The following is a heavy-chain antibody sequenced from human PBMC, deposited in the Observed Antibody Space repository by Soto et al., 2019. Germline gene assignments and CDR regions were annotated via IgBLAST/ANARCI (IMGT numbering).Heavy chain of an antibody. CDR1: GYTFTGYY. J-gene: IGHJ6*02. D-gene: IGHD3-16*01. V-gene: IGHV1-2*02. CDR3: ARTFPLMGYYYYGMDV. CDR2: INPNSGGT. Sequence: ASVKVSCKASGYTFTGYYMHWVRQAPGQGLEWMGWINPNSGGTNYAQKFQGRVTMTRDTSISTAYMELSRLRSDDTAVYYCARTFPLMGYYYYGMDVWGQGTTVTVSS.